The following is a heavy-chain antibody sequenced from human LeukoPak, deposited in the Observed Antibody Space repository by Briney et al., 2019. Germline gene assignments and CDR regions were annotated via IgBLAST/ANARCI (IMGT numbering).Heavy chain of an antibody. D-gene: IGHD2-21*02. CDR1: GFTFNNYA. CDR2: ISSDGGSE. V-gene: IGHV3-30-3*01. CDR3: AKVYCGGDCYRGHYFDY. J-gene: IGHJ4*02. Sequence: GRSLRLSCAASGFTFNNYAMHWVRQAPAKGLEWVAVISSDGGSEYYAHSVKGRFTISRDNSKNTLYLQMNSLRAEDTAVYYCAKVYCGGDCYRGHYFDYWGQGTLVTVSS.